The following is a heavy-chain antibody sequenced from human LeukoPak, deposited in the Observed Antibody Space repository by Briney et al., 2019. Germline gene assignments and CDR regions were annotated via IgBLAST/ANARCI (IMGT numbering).Heavy chain of an antibody. CDR1: GGSIDSSTYY. Sequence: SETLSLTCTVSGGSIDSSTYYWGWIRQTPGKGLEWIGSFYNSGSTYRDPSLSSRVTIFADMSKNQFSLKLTSVTAADTAVYYCARRLRPGDYFDYWGQGILVTVSS. CDR2: FYNSGST. V-gene: IGHV4-39*01. D-gene: IGHD3-16*01. CDR3: ARRLRPGDYFDY. J-gene: IGHJ4*02.